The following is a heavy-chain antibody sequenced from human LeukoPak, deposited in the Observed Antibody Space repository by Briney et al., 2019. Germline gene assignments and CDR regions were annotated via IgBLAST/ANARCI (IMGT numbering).Heavy chain of an antibody. D-gene: IGHD6-13*01. V-gene: IGHV3-7*03. CDR3: ARDGAAAGLYFDY. Sequence: QAGGSLRLSCAASGFTFSSYWMNWVRQAPGKGLEWVASIKQVGSEKYYVDSVKGRFTISRDNAKNSLYLQINSLRAEDTAVYYCARDGAAAGLYFDYWGQGTLVTVSS. CDR1: GFTFSSYW. CDR2: IKQVGSEK. J-gene: IGHJ4*02.